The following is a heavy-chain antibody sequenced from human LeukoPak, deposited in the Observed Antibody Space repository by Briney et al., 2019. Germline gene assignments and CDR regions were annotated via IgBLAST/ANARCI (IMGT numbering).Heavy chain of an antibody. CDR1: GGTFSSYA. V-gene: IGHV1-69*05. CDR2: TIPIFGTA. J-gene: IGHJ5*02. Sequence: ASVEVSCKASGGTFSSYAISWVRQAPGQGLEWMGGTIPIFGTANYAQKFQGRVTITTDESTSTAYMELSSLRSEDTAVYYCARDSEYYGSGSYYWFDPWGQGTLVTVSS. D-gene: IGHD3-10*01. CDR3: ARDSEYYGSGSYYWFDP.